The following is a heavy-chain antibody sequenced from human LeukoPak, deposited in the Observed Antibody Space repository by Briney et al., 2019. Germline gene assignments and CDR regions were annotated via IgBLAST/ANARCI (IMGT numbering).Heavy chain of an antibody. CDR1: GGSVTSSSYY. CDR2: IYYSGNT. Sequence: PSETLSLTCTVSGGSVTSSSYYWGWIRQPPGKGLEWIGSIYYSGNTYYNPSLKSRVTMSVDTPKNQFSLKLSSVTAADTAVYYCARKPIVNSAWYYFDYWGQGTLVTVSS. D-gene: IGHD3-22*01. J-gene: IGHJ4*02. CDR3: ARKPIVNSAWYYFDY. V-gene: IGHV4-39*07.